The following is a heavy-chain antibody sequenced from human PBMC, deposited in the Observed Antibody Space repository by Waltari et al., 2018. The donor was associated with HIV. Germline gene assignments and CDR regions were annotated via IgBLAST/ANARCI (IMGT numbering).Heavy chain of an antibody. CDR1: SGSLSSYY. CDR3: ARDDSRFPRLLNY. J-gene: IGHJ4*02. Sequence: QVHLQESGPGLVKPSETLSLTCSVSSGSLSSYYWSWIRQAPGKGLEWLGYIYYTGTTDLNPALKSRVTISLDTSKNHLSLRLRSVTAADTAVYYCARDDSRFPRLLNYWGQGIPVIVSS. V-gene: IGHV4-59*01. CDR2: IYYTGTT. D-gene: IGHD2-21*01.